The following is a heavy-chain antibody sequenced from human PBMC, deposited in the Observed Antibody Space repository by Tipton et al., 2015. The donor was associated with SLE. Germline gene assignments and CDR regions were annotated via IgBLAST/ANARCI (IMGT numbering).Heavy chain of an antibody. J-gene: IGHJ6*02. CDR2: IYASGST. CDR1: GGSLSSYY. V-gene: IGHV4-4*07. CDR3: ARGGSGGYEGLSDYYGMDV. Sequence: TLSLTCTVSGGSLSSYYWSWIRQPAGKGLEWIGRIYASGSTEYNPSLRSRVTISVDTSKNQFSLRLNSVTAADTAVYYCARGGSGGYEGLSDYYGMDVWGQGTTVTVSS. D-gene: IGHD1-26*01.